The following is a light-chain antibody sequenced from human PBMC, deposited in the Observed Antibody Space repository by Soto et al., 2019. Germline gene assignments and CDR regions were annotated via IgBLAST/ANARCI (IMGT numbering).Light chain of an antibody. V-gene: IGKV1-39*01. Sequence: DTQMTQSPSYLSASVGDRISITCRASQTASNYVNWYQQKPRKAPTLLISATSTLQSGVPSRFRGSGSGTDFTLTITRLQPEDFATYYFQQTYNTPRTFGQGTKVAIK. CDR2: ATS. CDR1: QTASNY. CDR3: QQTYNTPRT. J-gene: IGKJ1*01.